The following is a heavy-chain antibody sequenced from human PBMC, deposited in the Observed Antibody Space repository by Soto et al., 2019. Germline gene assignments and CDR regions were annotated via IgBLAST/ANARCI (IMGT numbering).Heavy chain of an antibody. D-gene: IGHD6-13*01. Sequence: GASVKVSCKASGGTFSSYAISWVRQAPGQGLEWMGGIIPIFGTANYAQKFQGRVTITADKSTSTAYMELSSLRSEDTAVYYCARRPSIAAAPGWFDPWGQGTRVTVSS. J-gene: IGHJ5*02. CDR2: IIPIFGTA. CDR3: ARRPSIAAAPGWFDP. V-gene: IGHV1-69*06. CDR1: GGTFSSYA.